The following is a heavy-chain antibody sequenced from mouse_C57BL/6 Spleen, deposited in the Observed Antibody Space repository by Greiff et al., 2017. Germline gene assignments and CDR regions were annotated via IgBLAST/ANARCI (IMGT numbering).Heavy chain of an antibody. CDR2: IYPGSGNT. V-gene: IGHV1-76*01. CDR3: ARRDNYDDYAMDY. Sequence: VQLQQSGAELVRPGASVKLSCKASGYTFTDYYINWVKQRPGQGLEWIARIYPGSGNTYYNEKFKGKATLTAEKSSSTAYMQLSSLTSEDSAVYFCARRDNYDDYAMDYWGQGTSVTVSS. CDR1: GYTFTDYY. D-gene: IGHD2-12*01. J-gene: IGHJ4*01.